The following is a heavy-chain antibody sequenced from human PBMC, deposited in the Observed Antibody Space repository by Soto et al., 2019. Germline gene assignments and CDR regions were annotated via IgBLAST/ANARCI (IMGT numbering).Heavy chain of an antibody. Sequence: QLQLQESGPGLVKPSETLSLTCTVSGGSISSSSYYWGWIRQPPGKGLEWIGSIYYSGSTYYNPSLKSRVTISVDTSKNQFSLKLSSVTAADTAVYYCARRKAARRFDYWGQGTLVTVSS. V-gene: IGHV4-39*01. J-gene: IGHJ4*02. CDR3: ARRKAARRFDY. CDR2: IYYSGST. D-gene: IGHD6-6*01. CDR1: GGSISSSSYY.